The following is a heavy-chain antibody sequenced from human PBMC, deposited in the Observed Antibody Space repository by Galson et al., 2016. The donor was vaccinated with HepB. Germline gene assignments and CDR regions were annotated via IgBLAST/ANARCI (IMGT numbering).Heavy chain of an antibody. CDR2: IIPIFGTP. CDR3: ARDPGVAAAGHYNGLDV. CDR1: GDTFSSHA. Sequence: SCKASGDTFSSHAISWVRQAPGQGLEWMGGIIPIFGTPNYAHNFPGRVTITADESTSTAYMELSSLRSEDTAVYYCARDPGVAAAGHYNGLDVWGQGTTVTVSS. V-gene: IGHV1-69*01. J-gene: IGHJ6*02. D-gene: IGHD6-13*01.